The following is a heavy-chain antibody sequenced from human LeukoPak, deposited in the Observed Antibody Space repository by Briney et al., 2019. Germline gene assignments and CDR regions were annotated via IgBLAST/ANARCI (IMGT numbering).Heavy chain of an antibody. CDR1: GFAFSSYS. J-gene: IGHJ4*02. V-gene: IGHV3-48*01. Sequence: GGSLRLSCAASGFAFSSYSMNWVRQAPGKGLEWISYLTRDSNIISYAGSVKGRFTISRDNAKNSLYLHMNSLRAEDTAVYYCARDLNWAFDYWGQGTLVTVSS. D-gene: IGHD7-27*01. CDR3: ARDLNWAFDY. CDR2: LTRDSNII.